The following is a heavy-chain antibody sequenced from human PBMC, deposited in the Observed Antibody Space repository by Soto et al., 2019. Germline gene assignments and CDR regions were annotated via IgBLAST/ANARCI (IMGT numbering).Heavy chain of an antibody. V-gene: IGHV3-30*18. Sequence: LRLSCAASVFTFSSYGMHWVRQAPGKGLEWVAVISYDGSNKYYADSVKGRFTISRDNSKNTLYLQMNSLRAEDTAVYYCAKGGTVSGQWLALDYWGQGTLVTVSS. CDR1: VFTFSSYG. CDR2: ISYDGSNK. D-gene: IGHD6-19*01. CDR3: AKGGTVSGQWLALDY. J-gene: IGHJ4*02.